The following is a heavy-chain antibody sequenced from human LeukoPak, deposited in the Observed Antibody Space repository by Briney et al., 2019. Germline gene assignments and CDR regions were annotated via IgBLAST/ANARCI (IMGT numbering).Heavy chain of an antibody. D-gene: IGHD3-10*01. V-gene: IGHV1-3*01. J-gene: IGHJ5*02. CDR1: GYTFTDYD. CDR2: ISGGGGTG. Sequence: GASVKVSCKASGYTFTDYDSHRVRQAPGRRLDWMGWISGGGGTGIYSQNFQDRVTITWDTSATTAYMELNSLRSEDTAVYYCARVLWFGHLYNWFDPWGQGTLVTVSS. CDR3: ARVLWFGHLYNWFDP.